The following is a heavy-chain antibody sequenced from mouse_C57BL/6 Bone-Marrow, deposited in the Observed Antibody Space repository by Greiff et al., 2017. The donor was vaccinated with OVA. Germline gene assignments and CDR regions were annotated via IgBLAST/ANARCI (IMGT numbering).Heavy chain of an antibody. CDR1: GFTFSSYG. J-gene: IGHJ4*01. V-gene: IGHV5-6*01. CDR2: ISSGGSYT. Sequence: EVQVVESGGDLVKPGGSLKLSCAASGFTFSSYGMSWVRQTPDKRLEWVATISSGGSYTYYPDSVKGRFTISRDNAKNTLYLQMSSLKSEDTAMYYCARRVLPFYAMDYWGQGTSVTVSS. D-gene: IGHD1-1*01. CDR3: ARRVLPFYAMDY.